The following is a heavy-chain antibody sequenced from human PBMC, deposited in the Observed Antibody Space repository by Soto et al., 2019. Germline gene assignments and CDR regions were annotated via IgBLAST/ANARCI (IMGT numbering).Heavy chain of an antibody. V-gene: IGHV3-30*18. Sequence: QVQLVESGGGVVQPGRSLRLSCAASGFTFSSYGMHWVRQAPGKGLEWVAFISYDGSNKYYADSVKGRFTISRDNSKNTLYLQMNSLRAEDTAVYYCAKGYYGSGSYYNAPYFDYWGQGTLVTVSS. D-gene: IGHD3-10*01. CDR2: ISYDGSNK. CDR1: GFTFSSYG. J-gene: IGHJ4*02. CDR3: AKGYYGSGSYYNAPYFDY.